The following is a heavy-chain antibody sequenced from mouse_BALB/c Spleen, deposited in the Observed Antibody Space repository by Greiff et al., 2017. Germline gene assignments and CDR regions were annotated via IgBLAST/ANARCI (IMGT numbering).Heavy chain of an antibody. CDR3: VGYESAMDY. CDR2: IDPENGNT. CDR1: GFNINDYY. D-gene: IGHD2-14*01. J-gene: IGHJ4*01. V-gene: IGHV14-1*02. Sequence: EVQLQQSGAELVRPGALVKLSCKASGFNINDYYMHWVKQRPDQGLEWIGWIDPENGNTIYDPKFQGKATITADTSSNTAYLQLSSLTSEDTAVYYCVGYESAMDYWGQGTSVTVSS.